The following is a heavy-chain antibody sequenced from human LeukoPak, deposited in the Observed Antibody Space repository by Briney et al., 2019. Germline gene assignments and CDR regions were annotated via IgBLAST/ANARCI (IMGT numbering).Heavy chain of an antibody. Sequence: SETLSLTCTVSGGSLGSCHWSWIRQSPGRGLEWIGYVSYTGISDYNPSLKSRVTISIDTSKDQFSLKLTSVTAADTASYYCATTGGYSYGTFDYWGQGIPVTVSS. CDR2: VSYTGIS. CDR1: GGSLGSCH. D-gene: IGHD5-18*01. CDR3: ATTGGYSYGTFDY. J-gene: IGHJ4*02. V-gene: IGHV4-59*08.